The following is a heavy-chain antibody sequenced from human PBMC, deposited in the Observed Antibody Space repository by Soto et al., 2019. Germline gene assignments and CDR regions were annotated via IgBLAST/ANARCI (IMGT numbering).Heavy chain of an antibody. D-gene: IGHD3-16*02. CDR3: ARYRPTFNWFAP. V-gene: IGHV3-53*02. J-gene: IGHJ5*02. CDR2: IYSGGST. CDR1: GFTVSSNY. Sequence: EVQLVETGGGLIQPGGSLRLSCAASGFTVSSNYMSWVRQAPGKGLEWVSGIYSGGSTYYADSVKGRFTISRDNSKNTLYHQMNSLRAEDTGVYYGARYRPTFNWFAPWGQGTLVTVST.